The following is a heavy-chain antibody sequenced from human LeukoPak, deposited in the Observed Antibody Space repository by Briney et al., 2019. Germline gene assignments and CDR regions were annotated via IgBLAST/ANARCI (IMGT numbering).Heavy chain of an antibody. CDR1: GYTFSDYA. D-gene: IGHD1-26*01. Sequence: ASVKVSCKASGYTFSDYAMHWVRQAPGQRFEWMGWIDAGNGDTRYSQKFQGRVTITRDTSASTAYIELRSLRSEDTAVYYCAVYSGSYLGFDYLGQGTLVTVSS. CDR3: AVYSGSYLGFDY. V-gene: IGHV1-3*01. J-gene: IGHJ4*02. CDR2: IDAGNGDT.